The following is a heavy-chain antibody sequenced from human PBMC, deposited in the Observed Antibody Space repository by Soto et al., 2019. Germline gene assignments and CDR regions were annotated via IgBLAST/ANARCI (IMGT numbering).Heavy chain of an antibody. J-gene: IGHJ5*02. V-gene: IGHV1-2*02. Sequence: ASVKVSCKASGYTLTGYYIHSVRQALGQGLEWVGGINPNSGASNYAQKFQGRVTMTRDTSISTAYMELSSLRSDDTAVYYCARYCSSTSCQFDPWGQGTLVTVSS. CDR2: INPNSGAS. CDR3: ARYCSSTSCQFDP. D-gene: IGHD2-2*01. CDR1: GYTLTGYY.